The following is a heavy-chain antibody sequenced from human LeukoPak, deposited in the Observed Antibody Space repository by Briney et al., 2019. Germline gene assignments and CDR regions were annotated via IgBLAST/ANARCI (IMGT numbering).Heavy chain of an antibody. CDR1: GYTFIVYY. V-gene: IGHV1-2*02. Sequence: ASVKVSFKASGYTFIVYYMHWVRQAPGQGREGMGWINPNSGGTNCAQKFQGRVTMTRDTASRKAYMEVTRLRDDERGVYYCARGSFYASGNYLVDYWGQGTLIPVSS. CDR2: INPNSGGT. D-gene: IGHD2/OR15-2a*01. CDR3: ARGSFYASGNYLVDY. J-gene: IGHJ4*02.